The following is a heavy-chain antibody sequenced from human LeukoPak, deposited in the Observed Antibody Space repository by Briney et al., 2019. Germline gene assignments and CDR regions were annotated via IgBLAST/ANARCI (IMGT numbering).Heavy chain of an antibody. CDR2: IYYSGST. Sequence: SETLSLTCTVSGGSISSSSYRWGWIRQPPGKGLEWIGNIYYSGSTYYNPSLKSRVTISVDTSKNQFSLKLSSVTAADTAVYSCARSAASCSSSSCSFDYWGQGTLVTVSS. CDR3: ARSAASCSSSSCSFDY. J-gene: IGHJ4*02. V-gene: IGHV4-39*01. D-gene: IGHD2-2*01. CDR1: GGSISSSSYR.